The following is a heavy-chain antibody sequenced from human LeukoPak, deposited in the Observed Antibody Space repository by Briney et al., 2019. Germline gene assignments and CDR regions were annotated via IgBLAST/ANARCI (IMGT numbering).Heavy chain of an antibody. CDR2: ISGSGGST. V-gene: IGHV3-23*01. CDR3: ATWEPTFDY. CDR1: GGTFSSYA. D-gene: IGHD1-26*01. Sequence: ASVKVSCKASGGTFSSYAMSWVRQAPGKGLEWVSAISGSGGSTYYADSVKGRFTISRDNSKNTLYLQMNSLRAEDTAVYYCATWEPTFDYWGQGTLVTVSS. J-gene: IGHJ4*02.